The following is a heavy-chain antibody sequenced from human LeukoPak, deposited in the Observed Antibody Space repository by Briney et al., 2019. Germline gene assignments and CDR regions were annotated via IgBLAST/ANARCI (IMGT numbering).Heavy chain of an antibody. J-gene: IGHJ4*02. CDR2: IYPGDSDT. CDR1: GYSFTSYW. CDR3: ARCGVWFGELLYQGGPYYFDY. V-gene: IGHV5-51*01. D-gene: IGHD3-10*01. Sequence: GESLKISCKGSGYSFTSYWIGWVRQLPGKGLEWMGIIYPGDSDTRYSPSFQGQVTISADKSISTAYLQWSSLKASDTAMYYCARCGVWFGELLYQGGPYYFDYWGQGTLVTVSS.